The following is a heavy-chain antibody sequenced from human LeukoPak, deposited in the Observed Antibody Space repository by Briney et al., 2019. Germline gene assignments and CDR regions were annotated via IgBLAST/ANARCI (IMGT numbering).Heavy chain of an antibody. CDR3: AAVIRWLGNDY. D-gene: IGHD5-24*01. V-gene: IGHV3-48*03. CDR1: GFTFSSYE. J-gene: IGHJ4*02. CDR2: ISSSGSTI. Sequence: PGGSLRLSCAASGFTFSSYEMNWVRQAPGKGMEWVSYISSSGSTIYYADSLKGRFTISRDNAKDSLYLQMNSLRAEDTAVYYCAAVIRWLGNDYWGQGTLVTVSS.